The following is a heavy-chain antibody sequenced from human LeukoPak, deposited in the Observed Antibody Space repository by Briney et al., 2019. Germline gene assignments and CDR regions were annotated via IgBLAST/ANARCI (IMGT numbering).Heavy chain of an antibody. Sequence: KPSGTLSLTCAVSGNSIGSSYYWGWIRQPPGKGLEWIASIYHSGSTYYNPSLKSRVTISMDTSKNEFSLRLSSVTAADTAVYYCARHEQWLVPVDYWGQGALVTVSS. D-gene: IGHD6-19*01. CDR3: ARHEQWLVPVDY. CDR2: IYHSGST. V-gene: IGHV4-38-2*01. CDR1: GNSIGSSYY. J-gene: IGHJ4*02.